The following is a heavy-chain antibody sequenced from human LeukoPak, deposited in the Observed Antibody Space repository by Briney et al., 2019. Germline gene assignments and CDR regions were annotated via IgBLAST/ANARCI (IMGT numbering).Heavy chain of an antibody. Sequence: SQTLCLTCAVYIGSSRGYYWRGVCQPPGKGLEGSVEINHSGSTKYNPSLNSRVTMSGDTSKNQCSLKLTPVTAADTAVYYCAAGYSSDWYALDCWGQGTLVTVSS. J-gene: IGHJ4*02. CDR2: INHSGST. CDR1: IGSSRGYY. D-gene: IGHD6-19*01. CDR3: AAGYSSDWYALDC. V-gene: IGHV4-34*01.